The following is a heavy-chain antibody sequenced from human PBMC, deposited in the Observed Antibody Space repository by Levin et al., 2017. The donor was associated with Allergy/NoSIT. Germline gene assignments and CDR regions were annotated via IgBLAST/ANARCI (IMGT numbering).Heavy chain of an antibody. CDR3: ARALILGATAGGDY. CDR1: GFTFSSYW. CDR2: INGDGSST. Sequence: GGSLRLSCAASGFTFSSYWMHWVRQAPGKGLVWVSRINGDGSSTNYADSVKGRFTISRDNAKNTLYLQMNSLRSDDTAVYYCARALILGATAGGDYWGKGTLFTVSS. D-gene: IGHD1-26*01. J-gene: IGHJ4*02. V-gene: IGHV3-74*01.